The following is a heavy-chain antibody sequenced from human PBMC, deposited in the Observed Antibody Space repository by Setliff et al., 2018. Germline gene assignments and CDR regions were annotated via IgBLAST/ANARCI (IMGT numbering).Heavy chain of an antibody. J-gene: IGHJ4*02. CDR3: ARQDILTSYYMFDY. CDR2: INVGNGNT. CDR1: GYALTNYP. Sequence: ASVKVSCKASGYALTNYPIHWLRQAPGQRPEWMGWINVGNGNTKYSQEFQGRVTLTRDTSASTAYVELSSLTSEDMAVYYCARQDILTSYYMFDYWGQGTLVTVSS. D-gene: IGHD3-9*01. V-gene: IGHV1-3*03.